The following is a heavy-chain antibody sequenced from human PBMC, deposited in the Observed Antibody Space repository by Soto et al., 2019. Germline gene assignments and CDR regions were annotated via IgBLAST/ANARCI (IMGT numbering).Heavy chain of an antibody. CDR2: ISGSGGST. CDR1: GFTFSSYA. Sequence: EVQLLESGGGLVQPGGSLRLSCAASGFTFSSYAMSWVRQAPGKGLEWVSAISGSGGSTYYADSVKGRFTISRDNSKNTLYLQMNSLRAEDTAVYYCAKNGGIVVVVAATLFDYWGQGTLVTVSS. D-gene: IGHD2-15*01. V-gene: IGHV3-23*01. CDR3: AKNGGIVVVVAATLFDY. J-gene: IGHJ4*02.